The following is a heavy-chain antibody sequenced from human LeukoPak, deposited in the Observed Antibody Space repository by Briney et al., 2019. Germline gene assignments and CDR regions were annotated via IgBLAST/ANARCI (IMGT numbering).Heavy chain of an antibody. V-gene: IGHV3-23*01. CDR2: ISDSGGST. Sequence: PGGSLRLSCAASGFTFSIYAVSSVRDAPEKGVEWVSAISDSGGSTCYAHSVNGRFTISRDNTKSTLYLEMKSVKAEDTAVYCCAKSTWIQLWTTFDYWGQGTLVTVSS. J-gene: IGHJ4*02. CDR1: GFTFSIYA. CDR3: AKSTWIQLWTTFDY. D-gene: IGHD5-18*01.